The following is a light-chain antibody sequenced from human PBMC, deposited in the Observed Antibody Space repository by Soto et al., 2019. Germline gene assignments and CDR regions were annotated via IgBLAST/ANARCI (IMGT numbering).Light chain of an antibody. V-gene: IGKV3-11*01. CDR3: QQGNTWPWT. Sequence: EIVLTQSPGTLSLSPGERATLSCRASQSVSSYLAWYQQKPGQAPRLLIYAASDRATGIPGRFSGSGSGTDFTLIISSLEPEDFAFYYCQQGNTWPWTFGQGTKVDI. CDR1: QSVSSY. CDR2: AAS. J-gene: IGKJ1*01.